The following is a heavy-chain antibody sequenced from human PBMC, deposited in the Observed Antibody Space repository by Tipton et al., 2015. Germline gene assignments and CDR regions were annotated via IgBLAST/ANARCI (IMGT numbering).Heavy chain of an antibody. J-gene: IGHJ5*02. CDR2: IWYDGSNK. CDR1: GITIRSYS. V-gene: IGHV3-33*01. CDR3: ARDVGDWLDH. Sequence: SLRLSCAASGITIRSYSMLWVRQAQGKGLEWVAFIWYDGSNKFYGDSVKGRFTISRDNSKNTLYLQMKSLRAEDTAVYYCARDVGDWLDHGGQGPLVNVS. D-gene: IGHD2-15*01.